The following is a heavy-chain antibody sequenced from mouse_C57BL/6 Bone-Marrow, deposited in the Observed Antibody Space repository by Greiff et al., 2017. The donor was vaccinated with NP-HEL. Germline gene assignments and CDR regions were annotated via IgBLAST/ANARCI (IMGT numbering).Heavy chain of an antibody. CDR3: ASMGGHCYSDY. J-gene: IGHJ2*01. V-gene: IGHV5-17*01. Sequence: EVKVVESGGGLVKPGGSLKLSCAASGFTFSDYGMHWVRQAPEKGLEWVAYISSGSSTIYYADTVKGRFTISRDNAKNTLYLQMTSLRSEDTAMYYCASMGGHCYSDYWGQGTTLTVSS. CDR1: GFTFSDYG. D-gene: IGHD1-1*02. CDR2: ISSGSSTI.